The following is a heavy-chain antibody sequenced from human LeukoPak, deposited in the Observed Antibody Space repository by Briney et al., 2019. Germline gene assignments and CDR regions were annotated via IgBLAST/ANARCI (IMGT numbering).Heavy chain of an antibody. CDR2: ISAYNGNT. D-gene: IGHD2/OR15-2a*01. CDR3: ARGETSIYYYYMDV. CDR1: GYTFTSYG. V-gene: IGHV1-18*01. J-gene: IGHJ6*03. Sequence: ASVKVSCKXSGYTFTSYGIYWVRQAPGQGLEWMGWISAYNGNTNYSQKLQGRVTMTTDTSTSTAYMELRSLRSDDTAVYYCARGETSIYYYYMDVWGKGTTVTVSS.